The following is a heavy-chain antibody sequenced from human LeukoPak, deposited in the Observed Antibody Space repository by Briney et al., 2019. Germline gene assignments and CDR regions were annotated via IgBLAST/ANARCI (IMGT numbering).Heavy chain of an antibody. V-gene: IGHV1-69*05. CDR2: IIPIFGTA. Sequence: SVKASCKASGGTFSSYAISWVRQAPGQGLEWMGGIIPIFGTANYAQKLQGRVTMTTDTSTSTAYMELRSLRSDDTAVYYCARLNSSGWYPGMGYWGQGTLVTVSS. CDR1: GGTFSSYA. D-gene: IGHD6-19*01. CDR3: ARLNSSGWYPGMGY. J-gene: IGHJ4*02.